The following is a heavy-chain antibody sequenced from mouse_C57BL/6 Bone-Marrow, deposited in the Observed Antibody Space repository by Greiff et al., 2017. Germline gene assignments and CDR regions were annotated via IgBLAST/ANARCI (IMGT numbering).Heavy chain of an antibody. CDR2: IYPGSGNT. Sequence: QVQLQQSGAELVRPGASVKLSCKASGYTFTDYYINWVKQRPGQGLAWIARIYPGSGNTYYNEKFKGKATLTAEKSSSTAYMQLSSLTSEDAAVYFCARKRDWYFDVWGTGTTVTVSS. J-gene: IGHJ1*03. V-gene: IGHV1-76*01. CDR3: ARKRDWYFDV. CDR1: GYTFTDYY.